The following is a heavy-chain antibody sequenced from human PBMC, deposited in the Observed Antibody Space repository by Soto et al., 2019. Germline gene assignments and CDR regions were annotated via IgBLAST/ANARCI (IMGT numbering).Heavy chain of an antibody. Sequence: NPSETLSLTCTVSGGSISSGDYYWSWIRQPPGKGLEWIGYIYYSGSTYYNPSLKSRVTISVDTSKNQFSLKLGSVTAADTAVYYCARDTGAARPFDYWGQGTLVTVSS. D-gene: IGHD6-6*01. V-gene: IGHV4-30-4*01. CDR2: IYYSGST. CDR3: ARDTGAARPFDY. CDR1: GGSISSGDYY. J-gene: IGHJ4*02.